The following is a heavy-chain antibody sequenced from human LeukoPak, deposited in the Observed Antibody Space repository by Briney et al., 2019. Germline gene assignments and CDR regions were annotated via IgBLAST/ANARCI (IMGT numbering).Heavy chain of an antibody. J-gene: IGHJ4*02. CDR3: ARRGYFDY. V-gene: IGHV3-30*19. Sequence: GGSLRLSCAASGFTFSSYGMHWFRQAPGKGLEWVAVISYDGSNKYYADAVKGRFTISRDNSKNTLYLQMNSLRAEDTAVYYCARRGYFDYWGQGTLVTVSS. CDR1: GFTFSSYG. CDR2: ISYDGSNK.